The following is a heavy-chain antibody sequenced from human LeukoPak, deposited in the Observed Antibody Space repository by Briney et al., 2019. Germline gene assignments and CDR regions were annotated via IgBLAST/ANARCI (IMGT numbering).Heavy chain of an antibody. CDR1: GFTFSGSA. Sequence: GGSLRLSCAASGFTFSGSAMHWVRQASGKGLGWVGRIRSKANSYATAYAASVKGRFTISRDDSKNTAYLQMNSLKTEDTAVYYCTSPIYPYCTNGVCYPYYYYYYMDVWGKGTTVTVSS. CDR2: IRSKANSYAT. J-gene: IGHJ6*03. CDR3: TSPIYPYCTNGVCYPYYYYYYMDV. V-gene: IGHV3-73*01. D-gene: IGHD2-8*01.